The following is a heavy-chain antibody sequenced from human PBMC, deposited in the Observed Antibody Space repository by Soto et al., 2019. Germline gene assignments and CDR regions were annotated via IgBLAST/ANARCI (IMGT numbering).Heavy chain of an antibody. V-gene: IGHV4-39*01. Sequence: SETLSLTCTVSGGSISSSNYWGWIRQPPGKGLEWIGSIHYSGSTYYNSSLKSRVTISVDTSRNQFSLKLTSVTAADTAVYYCARLVTYYYDSSGYYPNWGQGTLVTVSS. J-gene: IGHJ4*02. D-gene: IGHD3-22*01. CDR1: GGSISSSNY. CDR3: ARLVTYYYDSSGYYPN. CDR2: IHYSGST.